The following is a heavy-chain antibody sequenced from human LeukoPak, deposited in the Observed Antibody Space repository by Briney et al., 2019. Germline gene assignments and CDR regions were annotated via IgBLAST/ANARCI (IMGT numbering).Heavy chain of an antibody. V-gene: IGHV4-30-2*01. Sequence: SETLSLTCAVSGGSISSGGYSWSWIRQPPGKGLEWIGYIYHSGSTYYNPSLKSRVTISVDTSKNQFSLKLSSVTAADTAVYYCARGAYGDPTSFDYWGQGTLVTVSS. CDR2: IYHSGST. J-gene: IGHJ4*02. D-gene: IGHD4-17*01. CDR3: ARGAYGDPTSFDY. CDR1: GGSISSGGYS.